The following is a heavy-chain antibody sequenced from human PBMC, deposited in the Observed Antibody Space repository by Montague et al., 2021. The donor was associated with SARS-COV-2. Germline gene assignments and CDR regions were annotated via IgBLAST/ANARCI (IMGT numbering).Heavy chain of an antibody. J-gene: IGHJ4*02. V-gene: IGHV3-20*04. Sequence: SLRLSCAASGSTFDDYGMSWVRQGPGKGLEWVSGVTRNGDSTDFADSVKGRFTISRDNAKNSLHLQMNSLRAEDTALYYCVRGFRNGPFDVWGQGTLVSVSS. CDR1: GSTFDDYG. CDR2: VTRNGDST. CDR3: VRGFRNGPFDV. D-gene: IGHD1-14*01.